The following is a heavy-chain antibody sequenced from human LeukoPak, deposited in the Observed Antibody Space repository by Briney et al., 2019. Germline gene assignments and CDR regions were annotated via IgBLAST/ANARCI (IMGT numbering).Heavy chain of an antibody. CDR1: GFTFSTYN. V-gene: IGHV3-21*04. D-gene: IGHD7-27*01. J-gene: IGHJ4*02. CDR2: ISSSSSYI. Sequence: GGSLRLSCAASGFTFSTYNMNWVRQAPGKGLECVSSISSSSSYIYYAHSVKGRFTISRDNAKNSLYLQMNSLRAEDTAVYYCARDEGPKLGSNYWGQGTLVTVSS. CDR3: ARDEGPKLGSNY.